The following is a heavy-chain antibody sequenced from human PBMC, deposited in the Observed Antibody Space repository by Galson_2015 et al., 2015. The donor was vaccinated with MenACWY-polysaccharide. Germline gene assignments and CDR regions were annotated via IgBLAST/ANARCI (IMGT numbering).Heavy chain of an antibody. Sequence: SLRLSCAASGFTFSSYWMHWVRHAPGKGLVWVSRINSDGRSTSYADSGKGRFTISRDNAKNTLYLQMNSLRAEDTAVYYCARAPTRYYGGNSGHLFDYWSQGTLVTVSS. CDR3: ARAPTRYYGGNSGHLFDY. J-gene: IGHJ4*02. D-gene: IGHD4-23*01. CDR2: INSDGRST. CDR1: GFTFSSYW. V-gene: IGHV3-74*01.